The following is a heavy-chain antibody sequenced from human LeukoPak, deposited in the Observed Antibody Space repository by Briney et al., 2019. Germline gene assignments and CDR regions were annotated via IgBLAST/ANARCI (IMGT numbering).Heavy chain of an antibody. CDR3: ERHAYHNDNSDYYFAY. V-gene: IGHV1-8*01. CDR1: GYSFNSYD. CDR2: MNPNSGNT. J-gene: IGHJ4*02. D-gene: IGHD3-22*01. Sequence: GASVKVSCKASGYSFNSYDINWVRQATGQGLEWMGWMNPNSGNTGYAQRFQGGVTMTRNTSISTAYLQWASLKASDTAMYYCERHAYHNDNSDYYFAYWGQGTLVTVSS.